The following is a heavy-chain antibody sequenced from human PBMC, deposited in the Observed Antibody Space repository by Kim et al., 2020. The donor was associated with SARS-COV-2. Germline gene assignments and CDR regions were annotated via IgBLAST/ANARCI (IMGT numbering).Heavy chain of an antibody. CDR3: ARVGTEWGWFGESSGYYFDY. V-gene: IGHV1-2*02. Sequence: ASVKVSCKASGYTFTGYYMHWVRQAPGQGLEWMGWINPNSGGTNYAQKFQGRVTMTRDTSISTAYMELSRLRSDDTAVYYCARVGTEWGWFGESSGYYFDYWGEGTLVTVSS. CDR2: INPNSGGT. J-gene: IGHJ4*02. CDR1: GYTFTGYY. D-gene: IGHD3-10*01.